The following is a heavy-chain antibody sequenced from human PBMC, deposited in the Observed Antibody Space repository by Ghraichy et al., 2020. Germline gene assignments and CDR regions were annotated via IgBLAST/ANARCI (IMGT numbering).Heavy chain of an antibody. Sequence: LSLTCAASGFTFSSYAMSWVRQAPGKGLEWVSAISGSGGSTYYADSVKGRFTISRDNSKNTLYLQMNSLRAEDTAVYYCGASCGGDCYYDYWGQGTLVTVSS. V-gene: IGHV3-23*01. CDR1: GFTFSSYA. CDR2: ISGSGGST. CDR3: GASCGGDCYYDY. J-gene: IGHJ4*02. D-gene: IGHD2-21*02.